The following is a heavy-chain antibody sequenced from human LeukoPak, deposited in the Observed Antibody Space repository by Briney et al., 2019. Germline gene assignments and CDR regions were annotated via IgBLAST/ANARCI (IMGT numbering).Heavy chain of an antibody. J-gene: IGHJ3*02. CDR3: AREGSYYDSSGYPLDAFDI. V-gene: IGHV1-18*01. D-gene: IGHD3-22*01. Sequence: ASVKVSCKASGYTFTSNGISWVRQAPGQGLEWMGWISGDNGNTNYAQKLQGRVTMTTDTSTSTAYMELRSLRSDDTAVYYCAREGSYYDSSGYPLDAFDIWGQGTMVTVSS. CDR2: ISGDNGNT. CDR1: GYTFTSNG.